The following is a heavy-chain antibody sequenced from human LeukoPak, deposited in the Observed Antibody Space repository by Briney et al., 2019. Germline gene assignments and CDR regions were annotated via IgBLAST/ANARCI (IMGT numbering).Heavy chain of an antibody. V-gene: IGHV3-33*01. J-gene: IGHJ3*02. D-gene: IGHD3-22*01. CDR1: GFTFSSYG. CDR2: IWYDGSNK. Sequence: GRSLRLSCAASGFTFSSYGMHWVRQAPGKGLEWVAVIWYDGSNKYYADSVKGRFTISRDNSKNTLYLQMNSLRAEDTAVYYCASAVDSSGYRFFIDAFDIWGQGTVVTVSS. CDR3: ASAVDSSGYRFFIDAFDI.